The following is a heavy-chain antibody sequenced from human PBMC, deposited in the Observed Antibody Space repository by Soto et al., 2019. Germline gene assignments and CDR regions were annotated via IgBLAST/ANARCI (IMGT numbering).Heavy chain of an antibody. V-gene: IGHV1-18*04. CDR1: GYTFTIYG. J-gene: IGHJ4*02. CDR3: ARVDYYDSSGYYGY. D-gene: IGHD3-22*01. CDR2: ISGYNGNT. Sequence: QVQLVQSGAEVKEPGASVKVSCKASGYTFTIYGISWVRQAPGQGLEWMGWISGYNGNTDYAQNLQDRVTLTTDASTSSVYMEPRSLRSDDTAVYYCARVDYYDSSGYYGYWGQGTLITVSS.